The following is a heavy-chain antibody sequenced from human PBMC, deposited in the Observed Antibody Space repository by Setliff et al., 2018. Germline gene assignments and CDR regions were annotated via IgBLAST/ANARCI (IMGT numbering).Heavy chain of an antibody. CDR1: GGSISGDS. V-gene: IGHV4-4*08. CDR3: ARLDGAGLWSHYYYYYMDV. CDR2: SSTSGCT. Sequence: KPSETLSLTCTVSGGSISGDSWSWIRQPPGKGLEWIGYSSTSGCTNCNPSLESRVTISVDTSKNQVSLSLSSVTAADTAVYYCARLDGAGLWSHYYYYYMDVWGKGTTVTVSS. D-gene: IGHD5-18*01. J-gene: IGHJ6*03.